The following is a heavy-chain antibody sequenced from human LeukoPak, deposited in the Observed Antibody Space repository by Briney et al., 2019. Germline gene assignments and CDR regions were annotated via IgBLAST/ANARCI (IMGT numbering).Heavy chain of an antibody. J-gene: IGHJ3*02. V-gene: IGHV4-59*11. Sequence: SETLSLTCAVSDDSFSSHYWTWTRQPPGKGLEWIGYISYIGTTNYNPSLRSRVTISIDTSKNQFSPKLSSVTAADTAVYYCARDLVTVTKGFDIWGQGTMVSVSS. CDR2: ISYIGTT. CDR3: ARDLVTVTKGFDI. D-gene: IGHD4-17*01. CDR1: DDSFSSHY.